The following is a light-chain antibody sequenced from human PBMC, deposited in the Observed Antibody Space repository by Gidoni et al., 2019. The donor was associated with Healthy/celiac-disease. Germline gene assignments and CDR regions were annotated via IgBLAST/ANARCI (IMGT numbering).Light chain of an antibody. V-gene: IGKV3-15*01. Sequence: EIVMTQSPATLSVSTGERATLSCRASQSVSSNLAWYQQKPGQAPRLLIYGASTRATGIPARFSGSGSGTEFTLTISSLQSEDFAVYYCQQYNSLPLFGQGTKVEIK. CDR2: GAS. J-gene: IGKJ1*01. CDR3: QQYNSLPL. CDR1: QSVSSN.